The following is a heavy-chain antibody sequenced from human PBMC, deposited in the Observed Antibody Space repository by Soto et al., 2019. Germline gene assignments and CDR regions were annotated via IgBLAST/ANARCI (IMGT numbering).Heavy chain of an antibody. Sequence: EVQLVESGGGLVKPGGSLRLSCAASGFTFSSYSMNWVRQAPGKGLEWVSSISSSSSYIYYADSVKGRFTISRDNDKNSLYLQMNILRAEDTAVYYCARDYSSGWHHRGYYYYYGMDVWGQGTTVTVSS. J-gene: IGHJ6*02. D-gene: IGHD6-19*01. CDR1: GFTFSSYS. CDR3: ARDYSSGWHHRGYYYYYGMDV. V-gene: IGHV3-21*01. CDR2: ISSSSSYI.